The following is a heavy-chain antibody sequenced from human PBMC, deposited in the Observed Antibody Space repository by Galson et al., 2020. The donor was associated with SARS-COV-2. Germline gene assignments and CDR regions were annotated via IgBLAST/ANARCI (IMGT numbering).Heavy chain of an antibody. CDR2: IFYSGAT. V-gene: IGHV4-39*07. CDR3: ARGDPTYYDILTGYADY. CDR1: GGSISSSSHN. Sequence: SETLSLTCTVSGGSISSSSHNWGWIRQPPGKGLEWIGSIFYSGATYYNPSLKSRVTISVDTSKNQISLKLSSVTAADTAVYYCARGDPTYYDILTGYADYWGQGTLVTVSS. D-gene: IGHD3-9*01. J-gene: IGHJ4*02.